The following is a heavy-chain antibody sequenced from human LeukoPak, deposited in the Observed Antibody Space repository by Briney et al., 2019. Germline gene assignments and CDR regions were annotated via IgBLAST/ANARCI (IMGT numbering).Heavy chain of an antibody. Sequence: PGGSLRLSCAGSGFTFSSYWMHWVRQAPGKGLVWVSRINSDGSSTSYADSVKGRFTISRDNAKNTLYLQMNSLRAEDTAVYYCARGDIVATMSLGYYYYGMDVWGQGTTVTVSS. CDR3: ARGDIVATMSLGYYYYGMDV. CDR1: GFTFSSYW. D-gene: IGHD5-12*01. J-gene: IGHJ6*02. CDR2: INSDGSST. V-gene: IGHV3-74*01.